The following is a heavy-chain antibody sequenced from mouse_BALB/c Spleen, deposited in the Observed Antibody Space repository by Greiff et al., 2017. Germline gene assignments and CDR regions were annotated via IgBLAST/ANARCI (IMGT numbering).Heavy chain of an antibody. J-gene: IGHJ4*01. D-gene: IGHD2-4*01. Sequence: VQLQESGPGLVAPSQSLSITCTVSGFSLSGYGVNWVRQPPGKGLEWLGMIWGDGSTDYNSALKSRLSISKDNSKSQVFLKMNSLQTDDTARYYCARDDYDYAMDYWGQGTSVTVSS. CDR1: GFSLSGYG. V-gene: IGHV2-6-7*02. CDR2: IWGDGST. CDR3: ARDDYDYAMDY.